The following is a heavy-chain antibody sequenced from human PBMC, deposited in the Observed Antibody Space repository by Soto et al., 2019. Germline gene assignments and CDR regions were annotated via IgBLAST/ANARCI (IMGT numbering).Heavy chain of an antibody. V-gene: IGHV4-39*01. J-gene: IGHJ3*02. CDR1: GGSISSSSYY. D-gene: IGHD1-26*01. CDR3: ARHSTTTVGATPHAALDI. CDR2: IYYSGST. Sequence: SETLSLTCTFSGGSISSSSYYWGWIRQPPGKGLEWIGSIYYSGSTYYNPSLKSRVTISVDTSKNQFSLKLSSVTAADTAVYYCARHSTTTVGATPHAALDIWGQGTMVTVSS.